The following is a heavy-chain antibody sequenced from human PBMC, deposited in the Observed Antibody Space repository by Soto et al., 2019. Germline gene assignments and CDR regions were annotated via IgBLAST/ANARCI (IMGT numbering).Heavy chain of an antibody. D-gene: IGHD2-2*01. J-gene: IGHJ4*02. Sequence: ASVKVSCKVSGYTLTELSMHWVRQAPGKGLEWMGGFDPEDGETIYAQKFQGRVTMTEDTSTDTAYMELSSLRSEDTAVYYCAKSPLVVTAAMCDYWGQGTLVTVSS. V-gene: IGHV1-24*01. CDR1: GYTLTELS. CDR2: FDPEDGET. CDR3: AKSPLVVTAAMCDY.